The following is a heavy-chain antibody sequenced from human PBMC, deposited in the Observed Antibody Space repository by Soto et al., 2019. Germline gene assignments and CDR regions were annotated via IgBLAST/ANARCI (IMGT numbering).Heavy chain of an antibody. V-gene: IGHV4-59*08. CDR3: ARQPLTGDNYYYYGMDV. D-gene: IGHD7-27*01. CDR2: IYYSGST. Sequence: SETLSLTCTVPGGSISSYYWSWIRQPPGKGLEWIGYIYYSGSTNYNPSLKSRVTISVDTSKNQFSLKLSSVTAADTAVYYCARQPLTGDNYYYYGMDVWGQGTTVTVSS. J-gene: IGHJ6*02. CDR1: GGSISSYY.